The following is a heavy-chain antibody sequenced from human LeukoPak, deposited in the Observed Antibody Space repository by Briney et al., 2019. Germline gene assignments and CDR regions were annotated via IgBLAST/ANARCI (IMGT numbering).Heavy chain of an antibody. V-gene: IGHV4-34*01. CDR3: ARSAAGTVGSGDFDY. CDR1: GGSFSGYY. J-gene: IGHJ4*02. CDR2: INHSGST. D-gene: IGHD6-13*01. Sequence: KPSETLSLTCAVYGGSFSGYYWSWIRQPPGKGLEWIGEINHSGSTNYNPSLKSRVTISVDTSKNQFSLKLSSVTAADTAVYYCARSAAGTVGSGDFDYWGQGTLVTASS.